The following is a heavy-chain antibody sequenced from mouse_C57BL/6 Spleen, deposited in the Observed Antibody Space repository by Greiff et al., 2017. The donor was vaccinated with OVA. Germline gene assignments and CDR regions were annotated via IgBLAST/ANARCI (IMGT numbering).Heavy chain of an antibody. CDR2: IWSGGST. V-gene: IGHV2-2*01. CDR3: ARNYGNYYWYFDG. D-gene: IGHD2-1*01. Sequence: VKLQQSGPGLVQPSQCLSITCTASGFSFTSYGVHWVRQSPGKGLEWLGVIWSGGSTDYNAAFISRLSISKDNSKSQGFFKMNSLQADDTAVYYCARNYGNYYWYFDGWGTGTTVTVSS. CDR1: GFSFTSYG. J-gene: IGHJ1*03.